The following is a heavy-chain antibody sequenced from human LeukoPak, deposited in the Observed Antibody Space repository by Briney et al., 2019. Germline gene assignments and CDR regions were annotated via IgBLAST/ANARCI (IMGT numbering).Heavy chain of an antibody. CDR3: ARRSSSWYWDWFDP. Sequence: SETLSLTCTVSGGSISSYYWIWIRQPPGKGLEWIGYIYYSGSTNYNPSLKSRVTISVGTSKNQFSLKLSSVTAADTAVYYCARRSSSWYWDWFDPWGQGTLVTVSS. D-gene: IGHD6-13*01. CDR1: GGSISSYY. CDR2: IYYSGST. V-gene: IGHV4-59*08. J-gene: IGHJ5*02.